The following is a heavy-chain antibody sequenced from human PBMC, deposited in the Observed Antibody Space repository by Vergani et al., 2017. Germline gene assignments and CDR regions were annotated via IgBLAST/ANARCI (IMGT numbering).Heavy chain of an antibody. CDR3: ARGYSGYDYLFQVRYYYYGMDV. V-gene: IGHV4-39*01. CDR1: GGSISSSSYY. CDR2: IYYSGST. D-gene: IGHD5-12*01. J-gene: IGHJ6*02. Sequence: QLQLPESGPGLVKPSETLSLTCTVSGGSISSSSYYWGWIRQPPGKGLEWIGSIYYSGSTYYNPSLKSRVTISVDTSKNQFSLKLSSVTAADTAVYYCARGYSGYDYLFQVRYYYYGMDVWGQGTTVTVSS.